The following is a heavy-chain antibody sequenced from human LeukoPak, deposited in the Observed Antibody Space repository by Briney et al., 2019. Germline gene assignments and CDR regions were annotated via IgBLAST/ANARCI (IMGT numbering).Heavy chain of an antibody. V-gene: IGHV4-30-4*08. CDR2: IYYSGST. J-gene: IGHJ5*02. CDR3: ARAVVVVPAAVLRTRFDP. CDR1: GGSISSGDYY. Sequence: PSQTLSLTCTVSGGSISSGDYYWSWIRQPPGKGLEWIGYIYYSGSTYYNPSLKSRVTISVDTSKNQFSLKLSSVTAADTAVYYCARAVVVVPAAVLRTRFDPWGQGARSPSPQ. D-gene: IGHD2-2*01.